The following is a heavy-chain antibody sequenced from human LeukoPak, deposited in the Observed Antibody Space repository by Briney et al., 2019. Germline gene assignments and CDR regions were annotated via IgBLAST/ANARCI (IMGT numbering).Heavy chain of an antibody. CDR2: ISGSGGTT. CDR1: GFTFNNYA. Sequence: GGSLRLSCAASGFTFNNYAMNWVRQAPGKGLGWVSVISGSGGTTYYADSVKGRFTISRDSSKNTLHQQMNSLRAEDTAVYYCAKVSGGGLYYDGMDVWGQGTTVTVSS. D-gene: IGHD1-14*01. V-gene: IGHV3-23*01. J-gene: IGHJ6*02. CDR3: AKVSGGGLYYDGMDV.